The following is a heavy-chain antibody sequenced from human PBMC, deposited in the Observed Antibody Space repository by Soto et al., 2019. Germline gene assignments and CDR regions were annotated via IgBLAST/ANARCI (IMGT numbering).Heavy chain of an antibody. J-gene: IGHJ4*02. CDR2: IYHTGTT. CDR1: GDSINSDGYS. CDR3: STQTFGYSAFLDS. D-gene: IGHD3-16*02. V-gene: IGHV4-30-2*05. Sequence: PSETLSLTCTVSGDSINSDGYSCTWIRQPQGKGLEGVGFIYHTGTTYFNRSLNSLLTISLDTSKNQFTLYLVSVSAADSAVYYCSTQTFGYSAFLDSWGQGALVIVSS.